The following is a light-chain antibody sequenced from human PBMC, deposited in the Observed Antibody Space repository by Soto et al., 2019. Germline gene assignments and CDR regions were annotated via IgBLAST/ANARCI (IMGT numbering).Light chain of an antibody. V-gene: IGLV1-40*01. CDR2: GNT. Sequence: QSVLTQPPSVSGAPGQRVTMSCTGGSSNFGAGYAVHWYQYLPGTVPKLLIYGNTNRPSGVPDRFSGSKSGTSASLAITGLQAEDEADYYCQSYDISLGGYVSGGGTKVTAL. CDR1: SSNFGAGYA. J-gene: IGLJ1*01. CDR3: QSYDISLGGYV.